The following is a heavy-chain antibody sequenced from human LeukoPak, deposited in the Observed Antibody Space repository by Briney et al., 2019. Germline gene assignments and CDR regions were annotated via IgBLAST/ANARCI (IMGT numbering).Heavy chain of an antibody. V-gene: IGHV3-43*02. Sequence: GGSLRLSCAASGFTFDDYAMHWVRQAPGKGLEWVSLISGDGGSTYYADSVKGRLTISRDNSKNSLYLQMNSLRTEDTALYYCAKGPCTNGVCYVYYFDYWGQGTLVTVSS. D-gene: IGHD2-8*01. CDR1: GFTFDDYA. CDR3: AKGPCTNGVCYVYYFDY. CDR2: ISGDGGST. J-gene: IGHJ4*02.